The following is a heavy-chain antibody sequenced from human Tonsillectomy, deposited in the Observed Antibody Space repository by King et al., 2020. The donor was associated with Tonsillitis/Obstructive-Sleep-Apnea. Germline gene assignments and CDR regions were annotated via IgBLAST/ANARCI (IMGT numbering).Heavy chain of an antibody. V-gene: IGHV3-23*04. CDR2: ISVSGGSA. Sequence: VQLVESGGGLVQPGGSLRLSCAASGFTYTNYAMSWVRQAPGKGLEWVSGISVSGGSAYYADSVKGRFTISRDNSKNTLYLQMNSLRAEDTAIYYCAKEPLIMLHGVTGDAFDIWGLGTMVTVSS. CDR1: GFTYTNYA. D-gene: IGHD3-10*01. J-gene: IGHJ3*02. CDR3: AKEPLIMLHGVTGDAFDI.